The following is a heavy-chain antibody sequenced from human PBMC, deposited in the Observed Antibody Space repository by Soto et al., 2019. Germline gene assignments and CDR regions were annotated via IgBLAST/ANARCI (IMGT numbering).Heavy chain of an antibody. CDR1: GFTFSSYS. J-gene: IGHJ6*02. CDR2: ISSSSSTI. CDR3: ARDGIQLWFMAVSSVTGMDV. V-gene: IGHV3-48*02. D-gene: IGHD5-18*01. Sequence: EVQLVESGGGLVQPGGSLRLSCAASGFTFSSYSMNWVRQAPGKGLEWVSYISSSSSTIYYADSVKGRFTISRDNAKNSLYLQMNSLRDEDTAVYYCARDGIQLWFMAVSSVTGMDVWGQGTTVTVSS.